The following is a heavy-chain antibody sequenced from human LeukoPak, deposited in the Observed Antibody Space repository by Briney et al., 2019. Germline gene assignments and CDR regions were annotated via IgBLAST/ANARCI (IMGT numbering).Heavy chain of an antibody. CDR2: IHSGGTR. Sequence: GGSLRLSCAASGFSVSSNDMSWVRQAPGKGLEWVSLIHSGGTRYTDSVRGRFTISRDNSKNTLYLQMNSLRAEDTAMYYCASWYHIDYWGQGTLVPVSS. CDR1: GFSVSSND. CDR3: ASWYHIDY. J-gene: IGHJ4*02. V-gene: IGHV3-53*01. D-gene: IGHD2-2*01.